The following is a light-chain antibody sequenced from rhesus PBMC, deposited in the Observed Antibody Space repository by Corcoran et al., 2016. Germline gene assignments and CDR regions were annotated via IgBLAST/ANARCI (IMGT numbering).Light chain of an antibody. CDR1: QSVSSS. Sequence: EIVMTQSPATLSLSPGERATLSCRASQSVSSSLAWYQQKPGQAPRLIIYGASSRAPGIPDRVSGSGSGTAFTLTISSLEPEDVAVYYCLQHSNWPLTFGGGTKVELK. J-gene: IGKJ4*01. CDR3: LQHSNWPLT. V-gene: IGKV3-24*01. CDR2: GAS.